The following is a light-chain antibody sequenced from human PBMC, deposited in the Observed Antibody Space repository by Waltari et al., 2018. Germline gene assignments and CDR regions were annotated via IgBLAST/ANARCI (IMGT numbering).Light chain of an antibody. CDR2: RAS. V-gene: IGKV1-5*03. CDR1: QNINTW. Sequence: DIQMTQFPSTLSASVGDGVTITCRASQNINTWLAWYQQKPGQVPKLLIYRASNLQTGVPSRFSGSGSGTEFTLAISSLQPDDFATYYCQQYNSYSQTFGQGTKVEV. J-gene: IGKJ1*01. CDR3: QQYNSYSQT.